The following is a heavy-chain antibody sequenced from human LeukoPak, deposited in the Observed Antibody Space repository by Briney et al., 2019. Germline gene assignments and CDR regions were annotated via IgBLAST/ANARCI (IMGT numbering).Heavy chain of an antibody. Sequence: GSLRLSCAASGFTFSSYVMSWIRQPPGKGLEWIGYIYHSGSTDYNPSLKSRVTISVDTSKSQFSLKLTSVTAADTAVYYCATLTTVVTAYYFDHWGQGTLVTVSS. CDR3: ATLTTVVTAYYFDH. V-gene: IGHV4-4*09. J-gene: IGHJ4*02. CDR2: IYHSGST. CDR1: GFTFSSYV. D-gene: IGHD2-21*02.